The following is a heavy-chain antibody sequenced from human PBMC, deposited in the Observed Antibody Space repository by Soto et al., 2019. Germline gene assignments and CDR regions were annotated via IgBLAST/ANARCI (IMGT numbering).Heavy chain of an antibody. V-gene: IGHV4-59*08. J-gene: IGHJ6*03. CDR1: GGSFSSYY. CDR3: AGRDCSGTNCYYLDYYYMDV. D-gene: IGHD2-2*01. CDR2: IYYSGST. Sequence: QVQLQESGPGLVRPSETLSLTCTVSGGSFSSYYWTWIRQSPGKGLEWIGYIYYSGSTDYNPSLRGRLAISIDPSKNKFSLRLNSMTAADTAVYYCAGRDCSGTNCYYLDYYYMDVWGKGTTVTVSS.